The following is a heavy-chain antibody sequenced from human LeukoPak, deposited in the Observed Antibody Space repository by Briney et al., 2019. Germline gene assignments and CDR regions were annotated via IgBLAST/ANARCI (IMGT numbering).Heavy chain of an antibody. V-gene: IGHV4-59*12. CDR3: ARGGTKDYFDSSGAFDY. J-gene: IGHJ4*02. D-gene: IGHD3-22*01. CDR2: MYYRGST. Sequence: SDTLSLTCTVSGGSISNYYWSWIRQPPGKGLEWIGYMYYRGSTNYNPSLKSRVTISVDTSKNQFSLKLNSVTAADTAVYYCARGGTKDYFDSSGAFDYWGQGTLVTVSS. CDR1: GGSISNYY.